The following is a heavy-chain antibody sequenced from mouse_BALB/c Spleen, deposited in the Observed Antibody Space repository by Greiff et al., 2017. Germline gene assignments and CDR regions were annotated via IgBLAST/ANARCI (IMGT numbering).Heavy chain of an antibody. CDR2: ISSGGSYT. CDR1: GFTFSSYA. CDR3: ARHLITTNYYAMDY. J-gene: IGHJ4*01. Sequence: EVQGVESGGGLVKPGGSLKLSRAASGFTFSSYAMSWVRQTPEKRLEWVATISSGGSYTYYPDSVKGRFTISRDNAKNTLYLQMSSLRSEDTAMYYCARHLITTNYYAMDYWGQGTSVTVSS. D-gene: IGHD2-4*01. V-gene: IGHV5-9-3*01.